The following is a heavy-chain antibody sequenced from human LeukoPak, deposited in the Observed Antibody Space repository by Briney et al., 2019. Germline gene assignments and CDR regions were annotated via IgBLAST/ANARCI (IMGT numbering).Heavy chain of an antibody. D-gene: IGHD3-16*01. J-gene: IGHJ4*02. CDR1: GYSFPSYW. CDR3: ARNYYYPDY. CDR2: IYPSDSDT. V-gene: IGHV5-51*01. Sequence: GESLKISCKGSGYSFPSYWIAWVRQMPGKGLEWMGIIYPSDSDTRYSPSFQGQVTISADKSISTAYLQWSSLEASDTAMYYCARNYYYPDYWGQGTLVTVSS.